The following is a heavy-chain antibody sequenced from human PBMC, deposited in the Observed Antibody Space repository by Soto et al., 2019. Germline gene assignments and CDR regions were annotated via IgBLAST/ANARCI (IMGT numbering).Heavy chain of an antibody. CDR2: ISYDGSNK. CDR1: GFTFSSYA. V-gene: IGHV3-30-3*01. CDR3: ARAYSSSPLEAFDI. Sequence: PGGSLRLSCAASGFTFSSYAMHWVRQAPGKGLEWVAVISYDGSNKYCADSVKGRFTISRDNSKNTLYLQMNSLRAEDTAVYYCARAYSSSPLEAFDIWGQGTMVTVSS. J-gene: IGHJ3*02. D-gene: IGHD6-13*01.